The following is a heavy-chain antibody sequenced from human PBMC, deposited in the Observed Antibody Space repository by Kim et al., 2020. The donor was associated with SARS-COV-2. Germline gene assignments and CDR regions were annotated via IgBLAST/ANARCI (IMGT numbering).Heavy chain of an antibody. CDR2: IWHDESKK. J-gene: IGHJ5*01. CDR3: AREGGNTGYYSIDS. D-gene: IGHD3-22*01. CDR1: GFTFSNYA. V-gene: IGHV3-33*01. Sequence: GGSLRLSCAASGFTFSNYAIHWVRQAPGKGLEWVAVIWHDESKKYYVDSVKGRFTISRDNSNNTLYLQMNSLRAEDTAVYYCAREGGNTGYYSIDSWGRGTLVTVSS.